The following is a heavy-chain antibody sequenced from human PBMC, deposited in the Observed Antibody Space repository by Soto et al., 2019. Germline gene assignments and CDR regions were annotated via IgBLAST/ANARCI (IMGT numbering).Heavy chain of an antibody. CDR2: ISGYNGNT. J-gene: IGHJ6*02. Sequence: QVQLVQSGAEVKKPGASVTVSCKTSGYTFSNYGINWVRQAPGQGLEWMGWISGYNGNTNYAQTAQGRVTMTPDTSTGTVYMELRSLKSDDTAIYYCSRFIMVGGWFDPNYYHGMDVWGQGTTVTVSS. CDR3: SRFIMVGGWFDPNYYHGMDV. V-gene: IGHV1-18*01. CDR1: GYTFSNYG. D-gene: IGHD6-19*01.